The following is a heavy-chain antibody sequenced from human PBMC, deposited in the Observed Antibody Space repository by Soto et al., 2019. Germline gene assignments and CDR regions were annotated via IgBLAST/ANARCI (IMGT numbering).Heavy chain of an antibody. Sequence: SSETLSLTCAVYGGSFSGYYWSWIRQPPGKGLEWIGEINHSGSTNYNPSLKSRVTISVDTSKNQFSLKLSSVTAADTAVYYCARGRGGYFDYWGQGTLVTVSS. V-gene: IGHV4-34*01. CDR2: INHSGST. D-gene: IGHD3-10*01. J-gene: IGHJ4*02. CDR3: ARGRGGYFDY. CDR1: GGSFSGYY.